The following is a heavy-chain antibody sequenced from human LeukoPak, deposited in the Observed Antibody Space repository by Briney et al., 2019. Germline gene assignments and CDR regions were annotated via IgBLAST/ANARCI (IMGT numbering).Heavy chain of an antibody. V-gene: IGHV1-18*01. CDR1: GYTFTSYG. CDR2: ISAYNGNT. J-gene: IGHJ4*02. D-gene: IGHD3-9*01. CDR3: ARDGRYVDWLLSRTINFDY. Sequence: ASVKVSCKASGYTFTSYGISWVRQAPGQGLEWMGWISAYNGNTNYAQKLQGRVTMTTDTSTSTAYMELRSLRSDDTAVYYCARDGRYVDWLLSRTINFDYWGQGTLVTVSS.